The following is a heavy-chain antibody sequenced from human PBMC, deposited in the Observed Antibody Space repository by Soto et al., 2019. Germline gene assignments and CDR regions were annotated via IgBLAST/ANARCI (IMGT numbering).Heavy chain of an antibody. Sequence: PSETLSLTCSVSGDSLNSRSYYWGWIRQPPGKGLEWIGNIYYNGRTYYNPSLKSRLTILVDTSKNQFSLEVTSVTAADTGIYYCARHDGYSYGFDDWGQGALVTVAS. CDR3: ARHDGYSYGFDD. D-gene: IGHD5-18*01. CDR1: GDSLNSRSYY. V-gene: IGHV4-39*01. J-gene: IGHJ4*02. CDR2: IYYNGRT.